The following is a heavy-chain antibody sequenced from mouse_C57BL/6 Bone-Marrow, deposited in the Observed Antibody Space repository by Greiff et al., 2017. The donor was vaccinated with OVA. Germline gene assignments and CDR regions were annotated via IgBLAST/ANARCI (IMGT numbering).Heavy chain of an antibody. CDR3: ARIITTVVAHFDY. CDR2: ISDGGSYT. J-gene: IGHJ2*01. CDR1: GFTFSSYA. Sequence: EVQLKESGGGLVKPGGSLKLSCAASGFTFSSYAMSWVRQTPEKRLEWVATISDGGSYTYYPDNVKGRFTISRDNAKNNLYLQMSHLKSEDTAMYYCARIITTVVAHFDYWGQGTTLTVSS. V-gene: IGHV5-4*01. D-gene: IGHD1-1*01.